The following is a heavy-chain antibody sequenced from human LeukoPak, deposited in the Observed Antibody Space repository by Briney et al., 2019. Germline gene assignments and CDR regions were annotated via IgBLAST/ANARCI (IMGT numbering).Heavy chain of an antibody. Sequence: GASVKVSCKASGGTFSSYAISWVRQAPGQGLEWMGRIIPIFGIANYAQKFQGRVTITADKSTSTAYMELSSLRSEDTAVYYCAREQYQLLLSPSDYYYGMDVWGQGTTVTVSS. CDR1: GGTFSSYA. D-gene: IGHD2-2*01. J-gene: IGHJ6*02. CDR2: IIPIFGIA. CDR3: AREQYQLLLSPSDYYYGMDV. V-gene: IGHV1-69*04.